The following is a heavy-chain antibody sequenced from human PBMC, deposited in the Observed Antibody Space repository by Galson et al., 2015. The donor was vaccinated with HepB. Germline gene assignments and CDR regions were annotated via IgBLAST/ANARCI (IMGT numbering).Heavy chain of an antibody. CDR2: ITSKIHGETE. V-gene: IGHV3-15*01. CDR3: LTASYRTTASVDY. CDR1: GFPFSNVW. J-gene: IGHJ4*02. D-gene: IGHD4-11*01. Sequence: SLRLSCAVSGFPFSNVWMSWVRQALGKGLEWVGRITSKIHGETEAYAAPVKGRFTISRDDSTNTVYLQMNSLKTEDTAVYFCLTASYRTTASVDYWGQGTLVTVSS.